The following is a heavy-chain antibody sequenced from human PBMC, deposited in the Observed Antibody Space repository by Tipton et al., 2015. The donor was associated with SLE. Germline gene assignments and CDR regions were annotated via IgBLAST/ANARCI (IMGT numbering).Heavy chain of an antibody. Sequence: SLRLSCAASGFTFSSYWMSWVRQAPGKGLEWVAVIWYDGSNKYYADSVKGRFTISRDNSKNTLYLQMNSLRAEDTAVYYCAVRDTGDWGQGTLVTVSS. D-gene: IGHD5-18*01. CDR1: GFTFSSYW. CDR3: AVRDTGD. V-gene: IGHV3-33*01. CDR2: IWYDGSNK. J-gene: IGHJ4*02.